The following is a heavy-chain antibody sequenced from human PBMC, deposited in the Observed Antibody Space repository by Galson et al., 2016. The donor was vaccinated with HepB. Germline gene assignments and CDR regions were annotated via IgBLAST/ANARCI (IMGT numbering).Heavy chain of an antibody. Sequence: SLRLSCAASGFTLAGYAMSWVRQAPGKGLDWVSTISDSGVSTFYTDSVKGRFTISRDNSQNTLYLQLNSLRAEDTAVYFCAKDWIVGTNYYYYGMDVWGQGTTVTVSS. D-gene: IGHD1-26*01. CDR3: AKDWIVGTNYYYYGMDV. CDR2: ISDSGVST. CDR1: GFTLAGYA. J-gene: IGHJ6*02. V-gene: IGHV3-23*01.